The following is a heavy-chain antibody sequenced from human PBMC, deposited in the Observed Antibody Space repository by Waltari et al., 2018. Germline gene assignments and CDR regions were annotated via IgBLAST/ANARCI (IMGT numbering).Heavy chain of an antibody. CDR3: AKELGGAYDFWSGYYNYFDY. V-gene: IGHV3-23*01. Sequence: EVQLLESGGGLVQPGGSLRLSCAASGFTFSSYAMSWVRQAPGKGMEWVSAISGSGGSTYYADPVKGRFTISRDNSKNTLYLQMNSLRAEDTAVYYCAKELGGAYDFWSGYYNYFDYWGQGTLVTVSS. J-gene: IGHJ4*02. CDR2: ISGSGGST. CDR1: GFTFSSYA. D-gene: IGHD3-3*01.